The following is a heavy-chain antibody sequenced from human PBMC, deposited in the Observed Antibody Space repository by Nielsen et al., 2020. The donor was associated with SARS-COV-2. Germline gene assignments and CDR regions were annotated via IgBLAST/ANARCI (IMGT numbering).Heavy chain of an antibody. Sequence: SETLSLTCTVSGGSISSSSYYWGWIRQPPGKGLEWLGIIYYGGSTYYNPSLKSRVTISVDTSKNHFSLKLNSVTAADTALYYCARERVGGITIFGVVTRYGMDVWGQGATVTVSS. V-gene: IGHV4-39*02. D-gene: IGHD3-3*01. CDR1: GGSISSSSYY. CDR2: IYYGGST. J-gene: IGHJ6*02. CDR3: ARERVGGITIFGVVTRYGMDV.